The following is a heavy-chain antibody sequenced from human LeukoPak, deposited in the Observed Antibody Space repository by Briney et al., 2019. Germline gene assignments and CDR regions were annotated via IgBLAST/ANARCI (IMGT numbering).Heavy chain of an antibody. V-gene: IGHV5-51*01. Sequence: GESLKISCKGSGYSFTTYWIGWVRQIPGKGLEWMGIIYPGDSDTRYSPSFQGQVTISADKSISTAYLQWSSLKASDTAMYYCARHLLVNQVGDFAYWGQGTLVTVSS. J-gene: IGHJ4*02. D-gene: IGHD1-14*01. CDR3: ARHLLVNQVGDFAY. CDR1: GYSFTTYW. CDR2: IYPGDSDT.